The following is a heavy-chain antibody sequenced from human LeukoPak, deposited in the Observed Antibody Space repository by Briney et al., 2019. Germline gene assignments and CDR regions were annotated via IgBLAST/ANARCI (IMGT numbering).Heavy chain of an antibody. CDR1: GFTFSSYA. J-gene: IGHJ4*02. V-gene: IGHV3-23*01. CDR2: ISGSGGST. CDR3: AKPIPGIAVAVTSFDY. Sequence: PGGSLRLSCAASGFTFSSYAMSWVRQAPGKGLEWVSAISGSGGSTYYADSAKGRFTISRDNSKNTLYLQMNSLRAEDTAVYYCAKPIPGIAVAVTSFDYWGQGTLVTVSS. D-gene: IGHD6-19*01.